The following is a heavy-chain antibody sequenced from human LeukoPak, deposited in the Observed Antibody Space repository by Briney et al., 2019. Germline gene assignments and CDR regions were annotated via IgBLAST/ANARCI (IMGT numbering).Heavy chain of an antibody. CDR1: GYTLTELS. J-gene: IGHJ4*02. CDR2: FDPEDGET. CDR3: AQIFQRRVDY. V-gene: IGHV1-24*01. D-gene: IGHD3-3*01. Sequence: GASVKVSCKVSGYTLTELSMHWVRQAPGKGFEWMGGFDPEDGETIYARKFQGRVTMTEDTSTDTAYMELSSLRSEDTAVYYCAQIFQRRVDYWGQGTLVTVSS.